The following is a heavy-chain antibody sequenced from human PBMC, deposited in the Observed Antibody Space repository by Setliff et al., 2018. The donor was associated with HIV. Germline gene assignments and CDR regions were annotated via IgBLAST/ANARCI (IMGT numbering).Heavy chain of an antibody. V-gene: IGHV3-30*04. D-gene: IGHD3-22*01. J-gene: IGHJ3*02. Sequence: GGSLRLSCAASGFTFSSYAMNWVRQAPGKGLEWVAVILYDGSNKYYADSVKGRLTISRDNSKNTLYLQMNSLRAEDTAVYCCARSKGHLYYDDDTGYVLRAFDIWGQGTMVTVSS. CDR2: ILYDGSNK. CDR1: GFTFSSYA. CDR3: ARSKGHLYYDDDTGYVLRAFDI.